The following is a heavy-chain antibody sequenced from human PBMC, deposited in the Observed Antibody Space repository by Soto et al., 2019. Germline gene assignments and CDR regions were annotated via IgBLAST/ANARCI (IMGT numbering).Heavy chain of an antibody. Sequence: PSETLSLTCTVSGGSISSYYWSWIRQPPGKGLEWIGYIYYSGSTNYNPSLKSRVTISVDTSKNQFSLKLSSVTAADTAVYYCARVGYYYDSSGYYYYFDYWGQGTLVTVSS. D-gene: IGHD3-22*01. CDR3: ARVGYYYDSSGYYYYFDY. V-gene: IGHV4-59*01. J-gene: IGHJ4*02. CDR2: IYYSGST. CDR1: GGSISSYY.